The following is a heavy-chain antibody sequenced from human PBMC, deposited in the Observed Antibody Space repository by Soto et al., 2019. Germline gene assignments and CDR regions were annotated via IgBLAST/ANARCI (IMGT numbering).Heavy chain of an antibody. Sequence: ASVKVSCKASGGTFSSYAISWVRQAPGQGLEWMGGIIPIFGTANYAQKFQGRVTITADKSTSTAYMELSSLRSEDTAVYYCARGLLRPNWFDPWGQGTLVTVSS. CDR3: ARGLLRPNWFDP. J-gene: IGHJ5*02. CDR1: GGTFSSYA. V-gene: IGHV1-69*06. CDR2: IIPIFGTA. D-gene: IGHD2-15*01.